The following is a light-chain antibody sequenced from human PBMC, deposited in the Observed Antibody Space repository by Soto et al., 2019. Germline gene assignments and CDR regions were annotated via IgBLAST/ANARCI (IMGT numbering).Light chain of an antibody. V-gene: IGKV1-17*01. CDR2: AAS. Sequence: DIPMTQSPSSVSASVGDRVTITCRASQGIRDDLAWYQQKPGKAPKRLIYAASSLQSGVPSRFSGSGSGTEFTLTXNSXQPXDXXXXXXLXXXSYPLTFGGGTKVEIK. CDR3: LXXXSYPLT. CDR1: QGIRDD. J-gene: IGKJ4*01.